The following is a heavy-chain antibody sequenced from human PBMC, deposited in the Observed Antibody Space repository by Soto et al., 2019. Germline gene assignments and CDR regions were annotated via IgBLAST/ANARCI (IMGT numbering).Heavy chain of an antibody. J-gene: IGHJ4*02. CDR2: IYYSGST. D-gene: IGHD2-15*01. V-gene: IGHV4-59*08. CDR1: GGSISSYY. Sequence: PSETLSLTCTVSGGSISSYYWSWIRQPPGKGLEWIGYIYYSGSTNYNPSLKSRVTISVDTSKNQFSLKLSSVTAADTAVYYCARVGYCSGGSCCPTAYYFDYRGQGTLVTVSS. CDR3: ARVGYCSGGSCCPTAYYFDY.